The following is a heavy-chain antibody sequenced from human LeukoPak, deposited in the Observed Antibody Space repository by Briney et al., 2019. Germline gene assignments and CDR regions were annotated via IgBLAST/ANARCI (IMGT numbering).Heavy chain of an antibody. D-gene: IGHD3-9*01. Sequence: PGGSLRLSCAASGFTFSSYAMNWVRQAPGKALEGVSAISGSGGSIYYADSVKGRFTISRDNSKNTLYLEMNSLRAGDTAVYHCAKLPYFAYFDYWGQGTLVSVSS. CDR3: AKLPYFAYFDY. CDR1: GFTFSSYA. CDR2: ISGSGGSI. V-gene: IGHV3-23*01. J-gene: IGHJ4*02.